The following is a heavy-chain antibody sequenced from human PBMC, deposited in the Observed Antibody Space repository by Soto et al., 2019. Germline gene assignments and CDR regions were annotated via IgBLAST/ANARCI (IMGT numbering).Heavy chain of an antibody. CDR2: IVPLSGTP. J-gene: IGHJ4*02. CDR1: GGNSNSYS. CDR3: ARDWRQMSRGGFFDY. Sequence: QVRLVQSGAEVKKPGSSVKLSCKVSGGNSNSYSIAWVRQAPGQGLQWLGTIVPLSGTPNHAHKFQGRVTTTADTSTNTAYLELSSPRYEDTAIYYCARDWRQMSRGGFFDYWGQGSLVTISS. V-gene: IGHV1-69*06. D-gene: IGHD3-3*01.